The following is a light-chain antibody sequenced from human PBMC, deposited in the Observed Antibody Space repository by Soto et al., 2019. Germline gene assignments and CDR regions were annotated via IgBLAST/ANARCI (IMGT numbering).Light chain of an antibody. J-gene: IGKJ2*01. Sequence: EIVLTQSPGTLSLSPGERATLSCRASQSISSSYLAWYQQKPGQAPRLLIYGASSRATGIPDRFSGSGSGTDFTLTISRLEPEDFAVYYCQQYGSSPQSTFGQGTRLDTK. CDR3: QQYGSSPQST. CDR1: QSISSSY. CDR2: GAS. V-gene: IGKV3-20*01.